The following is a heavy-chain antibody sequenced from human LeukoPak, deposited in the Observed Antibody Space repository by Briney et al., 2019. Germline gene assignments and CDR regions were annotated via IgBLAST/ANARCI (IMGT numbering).Heavy chain of an antibody. CDR3: AKATSSTWYNYDY. CDR2: VSGSGSHT. CDR1: GFTFSSYA. V-gene: IGHV3-23*01. J-gene: IGHJ4*02. D-gene: IGHD6-13*01. Sequence: GGSLRLSCAASGFTFSSYAMSWARQAPGKGLEWVSSVSGSGSHTYYADSVKGRFTISRDSSKNTLFLQMNSLRAEDTALYYCAKATSSTWYNYDYWGQGTLVTVSS.